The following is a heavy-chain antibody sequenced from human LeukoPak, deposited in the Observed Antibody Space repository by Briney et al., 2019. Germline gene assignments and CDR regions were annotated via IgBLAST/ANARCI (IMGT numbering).Heavy chain of an antibody. CDR1: GFSFSSYA. Sequence: PGGSLRLSCAASGFSFSSYAMSWVRQAPGKGLEWVSPISGSGGSTYYADSVKGRFTISRDNSKNTLYLQMNSLRAEDTAVYYCAKDQRGQIFGVVIGYDYWGQGTLVTVSS. V-gene: IGHV3-23*01. CDR3: AKDQRGQIFGVVIGYDY. CDR2: ISGSGGST. D-gene: IGHD3-3*01. J-gene: IGHJ4*02.